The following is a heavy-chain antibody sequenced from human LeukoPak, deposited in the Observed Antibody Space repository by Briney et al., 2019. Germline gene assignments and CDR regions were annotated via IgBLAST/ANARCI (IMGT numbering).Heavy chain of an antibody. V-gene: IGHV3-21*01. CDR2: ISSSSTYI. Sequence: GGSLRLSCAASGFTFDSFSINWVRQAPGKGLEWVASISSSSTYIYYAGSVEGRFTISRDNAKNLVYLEMNSLRAEDTAVYYCARVPGEMGATLAYLDYWGQGTLVIVSS. J-gene: IGHJ4*02. CDR3: ARVPGEMGATLAYLDY. CDR1: GFTFDSFS. D-gene: IGHD1-26*01.